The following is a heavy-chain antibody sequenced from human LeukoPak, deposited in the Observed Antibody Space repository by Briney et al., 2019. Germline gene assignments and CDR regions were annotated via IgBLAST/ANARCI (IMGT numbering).Heavy chain of an antibody. CDR2: INPNNGDT. CDR3: ARDLRIYKAGDSWYFFDY. V-gene: IGHV1-2*02. D-gene: IGHD6-13*01. Sequence: ASVKVSCEASEYAFIAYYIHWLRQAPGQGLECLGWINPNNGDTNYAQKFQGRVTMTRDTSISTAYMELSSLRSDDTAVYYCARDLRIYKAGDSWYFFDYWGQGTPVTVSS. CDR1: EYAFIAYY. J-gene: IGHJ4*02.